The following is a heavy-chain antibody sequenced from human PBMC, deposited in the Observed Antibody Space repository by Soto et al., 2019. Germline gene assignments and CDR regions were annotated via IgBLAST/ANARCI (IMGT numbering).Heavy chain of an antibody. CDR2: IDPSDSYT. D-gene: IGHD3-22*01. V-gene: IGHV5-10-1*04. CDR3: ASGGYYDSSGYLVYYGMDV. CDR1: GYSFTSYW. Sequence: GESLKISCKGSGYSFTSYWINWVRQMPGKGLEWMGRIDPSDSYTNYSPSFQGQVTISADKSISTAYLQWSSLKASDTAIYYCASGGYYDSSGYLVYYGMDVWGQGTTVTVSS. J-gene: IGHJ6*02.